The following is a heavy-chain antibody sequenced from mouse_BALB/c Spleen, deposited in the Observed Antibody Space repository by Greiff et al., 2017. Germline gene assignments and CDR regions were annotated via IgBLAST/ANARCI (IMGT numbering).Heavy chain of an antibody. CDR2: ISYSGST. D-gene: IGHD2-14*01. CDR1: GYSITSDYA. V-gene: IGHV3-2*02. CDR3: ARNYRYDGYYAMDY. J-gene: IGHJ4*01. Sequence: EVKLVESGPGLVKPSQSLSLTCTVTGYSITSDYAWTWIRQFPGNKLEWMGYISYSGSTSYNPSLKSRISITRDTSKNQFFLQLNSVTTEDTATYYCARNYRYDGYYAMDYWGQGTSVTVSS.